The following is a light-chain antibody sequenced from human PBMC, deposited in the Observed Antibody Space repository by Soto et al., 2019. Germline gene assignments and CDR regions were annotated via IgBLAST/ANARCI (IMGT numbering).Light chain of an antibody. CDR1: QSISSW. CDR2: DAS. CDR3: QQSNLFRT. V-gene: IGKV1-5*01. Sequence: MSQSPSPLSACVRDRVTFTLRASQSISSWLAWYQQKPGKAPKLLIYDASSLESGVPSRFSGSGSGTEFTLTISILPPDDFATYCCQQSNLFRTFGQRTML. J-gene: IGKJ1*01.